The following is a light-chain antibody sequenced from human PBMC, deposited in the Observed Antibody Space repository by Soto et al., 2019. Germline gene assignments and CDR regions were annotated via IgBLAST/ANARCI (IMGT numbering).Light chain of an antibody. CDR2: GVT. V-gene: IGLV2-14*01. Sequence: QSVLTQPASVSGSPGQSITISCTGSNSDIGGYNSVSWYQQHPGKAPKLLIFGVTNRPSGVSDRFSGSKSGNTASLTISALQAEDEADYYCTSYTSVTIGVFGGGTKLTVL. CDR1: NSDIGGYNS. CDR3: TSYTSVTIGV. J-gene: IGLJ3*02.